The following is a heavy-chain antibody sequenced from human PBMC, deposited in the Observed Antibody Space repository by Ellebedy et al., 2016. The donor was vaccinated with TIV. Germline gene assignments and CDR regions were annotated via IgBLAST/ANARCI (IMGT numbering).Heavy chain of an antibody. V-gene: IGHV3-21*01. D-gene: IGHD4-23*01. Sequence: PGGSLRLSCTASGFTFSFHTMNRVRQAPGKGPEWVSSIAKGSEYIRYADSVRGRFTVSRDDAKNSLYLQMNNLRVEDTAFYYCARVVSPPHDYGGNSWGQGTLVTVSS. CDR2: IAKGSEYI. CDR3: ARVVSPPHDYGGNS. CDR1: GFTFSFHT. J-gene: IGHJ4*02.